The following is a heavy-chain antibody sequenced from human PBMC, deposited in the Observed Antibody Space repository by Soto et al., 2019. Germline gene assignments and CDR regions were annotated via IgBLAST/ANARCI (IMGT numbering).Heavy chain of an antibody. CDR3: AIDTAMPTDPIWYFDL. J-gene: IGHJ2*01. D-gene: IGHD5-18*01. Sequence: PGGSLRLSCGASGFDLSNYGMNWVRQAPGKGLQWVSYISSAGDKIYYADSVKGRFTISRDNAKNTLYLQMNSLRAEDTAVYYCAIDTAMPTDPIWYFDLWGRGTLVTVSS. V-gene: IGHV3-48*01. CDR2: ISSAGDKI. CDR1: GFDLSNYG.